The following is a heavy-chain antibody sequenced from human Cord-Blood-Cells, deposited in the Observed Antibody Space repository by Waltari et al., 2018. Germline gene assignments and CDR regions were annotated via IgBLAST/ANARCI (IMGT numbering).Heavy chain of an antibody. J-gene: IGHJ4*02. CDR1: GSTFTGSY. Sequence: QVQLVQAGAEVKKPGASVKVYCKASGSTFTGSYMHWVRQAPGQGLEWMGWINPNSGGTNYAQKFQGRVTMTRDTSISTAYMELSRLRSDDTAVYYCARDEGIVGATDYWGQGTLVTVSS. CDR3: ARDEGIVGATDY. CDR2: INPNSGGT. V-gene: IGHV1-2*02. D-gene: IGHD1-26*01.